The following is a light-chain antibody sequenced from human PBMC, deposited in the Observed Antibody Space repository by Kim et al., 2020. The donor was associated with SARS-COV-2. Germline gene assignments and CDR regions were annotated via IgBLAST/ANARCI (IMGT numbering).Light chain of an antibody. CDR1: QNINTW. V-gene: IGKV1-12*01. Sequence: ASVGDTVTISCRATQNINTWLAWYQRKPGTAPKLLIYAASTLESGVPSRFSGSGSGTNFTLTIRSLQPEDFASYYCQQANSSPLRFGQGTRLEIK. J-gene: IGKJ5*01. CDR2: AAS. CDR3: QQANSSPLR.